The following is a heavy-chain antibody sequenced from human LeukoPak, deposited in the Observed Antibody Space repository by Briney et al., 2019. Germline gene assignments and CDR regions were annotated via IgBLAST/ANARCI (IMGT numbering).Heavy chain of an antibody. V-gene: IGHV4-4*07. D-gene: IGHD3-3*01. CDR2: IYTSGST. Sequence: TSETLSLTCTVSGGSISSYYWSWIRQPAGKGLEWIGRIYTSGSTNYNPSLKSRVTMSVDTSKNQFSLKLSSVTAADTAVYYCARGGGMVGFWSGYYTPRFDYWGQGTLVTVSS. J-gene: IGHJ4*02. CDR3: ARGGGMVGFWSGYYTPRFDY. CDR1: GGSISSYY.